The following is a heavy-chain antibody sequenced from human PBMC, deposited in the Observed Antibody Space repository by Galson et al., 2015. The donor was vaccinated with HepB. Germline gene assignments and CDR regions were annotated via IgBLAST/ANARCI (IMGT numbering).Heavy chain of an antibody. CDR3: AKDTNDYSVDY. Sequence: SLRLSCAASGFTFSNYGMHWVRQAPGKGLEWVAFLIYDGSYKFYADSVKGRFTISRDNSKNSLYLQMNNLRSDDMAIYYCAKDTNDYSVDYWGQGTLVTVSS. CDR1: GFTFSNYG. D-gene: IGHD3-16*01. CDR2: LIYDGSYK. J-gene: IGHJ4*02. V-gene: IGHV3-30*18.